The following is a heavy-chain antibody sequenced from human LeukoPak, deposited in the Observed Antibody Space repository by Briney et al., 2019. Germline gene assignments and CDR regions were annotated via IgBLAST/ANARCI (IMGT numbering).Heavy chain of an antibody. CDR2: IRSKANSYAT. V-gene: IGHV3-73*01. J-gene: IGHJ4*02. Sequence: GGSLRLSCAASGFTFSGSAMHWVRQASGKGLEWVGRIRSKANSYATAYAASVKGRFTISRDDSKNTAYLQMNSLKTEDTAVYYCTRPGDYGDYDFHFDYWGQGTLVTVPS. CDR1: GFTFSGSA. D-gene: IGHD4-17*01. CDR3: TRPGDYGDYDFHFDY.